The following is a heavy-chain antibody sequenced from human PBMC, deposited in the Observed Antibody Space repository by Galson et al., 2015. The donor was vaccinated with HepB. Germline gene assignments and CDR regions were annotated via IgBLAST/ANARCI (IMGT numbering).Heavy chain of an antibody. CDR1: GFTFSSYS. CDR2: ISSSSSTI. Sequence: SLRLSCAASGFTFSSYSMNWVRQAPGKGLEWVSYISSSSSTIYYADSVKGRFTISRDNAKNSLYLQMNSLRDEDTAVYYCAREGETYYYDSSGLDYWGQGTLVTVSS. V-gene: IGHV3-48*02. J-gene: IGHJ4*02. D-gene: IGHD3-22*01. CDR3: AREGETYYYDSSGLDY.